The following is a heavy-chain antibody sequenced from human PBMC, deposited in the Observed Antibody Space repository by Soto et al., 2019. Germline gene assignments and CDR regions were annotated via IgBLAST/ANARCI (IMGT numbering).Heavy chain of an antibody. V-gene: IGHV3-23*01. Sequence: GGSLRLSCAASGFSFGSYALSWVRQAPGKGLEWVSTISGSDGKTFYADSVKGRFSISRDTSQSTLYLQMNSLRADDTAMYYCALWSYLDYWGQGTRVTVAS. D-gene: IGHD3-3*01. CDR3: ALWSYLDY. CDR2: ISGSDGKT. J-gene: IGHJ4*02. CDR1: GFSFGSYA.